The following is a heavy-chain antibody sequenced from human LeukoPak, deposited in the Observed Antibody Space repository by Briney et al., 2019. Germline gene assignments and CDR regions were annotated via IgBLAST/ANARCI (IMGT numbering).Heavy chain of an antibody. CDR1: GGSTSNYF. V-gene: IGHV4-4*07. Sequence: SETLSLTCTVSGGSTSNYFCTWLRQSAGKGLERIGRIHTSGSTNYNPSLKSRVTISVDTSKNQFSLKLSSVTAADTAVYCCARAQALRLGYMDVWGKGTTVTVSS. J-gene: IGHJ6*03. CDR2: IHTSGST. D-gene: IGHD3-16*01. CDR3: ARAQALRLGYMDV.